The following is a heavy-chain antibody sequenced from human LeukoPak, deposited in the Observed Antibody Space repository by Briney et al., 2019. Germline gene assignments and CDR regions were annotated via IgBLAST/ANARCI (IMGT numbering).Heavy chain of an antibody. CDR1: AGSIRNYY. CDR2: VYYSGST. J-gene: IGHJ3*02. CDR3: ARGPLGFCTTSGCSTDAFDI. V-gene: IGHV4-59*01. Sequence: SETLSPTCTVSAGSIRNYYWSWIRQPPGQELEWIGYVYYSGSTDYYPSLQSRVTISVDIPKKHFSLKLTSVPAADTAVYYCARGPLGFCTTSGCSTDAFDIWGQGTMVTVSS. D-gene: IGHD2-2*02.